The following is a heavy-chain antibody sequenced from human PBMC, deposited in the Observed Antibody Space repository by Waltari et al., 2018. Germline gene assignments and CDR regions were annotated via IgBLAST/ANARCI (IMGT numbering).Heavy chain of an antibody. CDR2: IIRSCGTA. J-gene: IGHJ4*02. CDR1: GGTFSSYA. CDR3: ARDPIVVVVAATNYFDY. D-gene: IGHD2-15*01. V-gene: IGHV1-69*08. Sequence: QVQLVQSGAEVKKPGSSVKVSCKASGGTFSSYAISWVRQAPGQGLEWMGRIIRSCGTANYAQKFQGRVTITAEKSTSTAYMELSSLRSEDTAVYYCARDPIVVVVAATNYFDYWGQGTLVTVSS.